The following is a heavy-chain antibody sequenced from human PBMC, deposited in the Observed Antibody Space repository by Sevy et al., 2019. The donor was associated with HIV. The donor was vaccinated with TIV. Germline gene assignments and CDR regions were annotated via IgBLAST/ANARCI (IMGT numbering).Heavy chain of an antibody. Sequence: ASVKVSCKASGATFMNYAISWVRQAPGQGLEWMGGFIPMFDTPNYAQKFQGRVTITADESTSTAYLELTSLRSEDTAVYYCARDSLHATNWAFDYWGQGTLVTVSS. CDR2: FIPMFDTP. D-gene: IGHD1-1*01. CDR3: ARDSLHATNWAFDY. J-gene: IGHJ4*02. CDR1: GATFMNYA. V-gene: IGHV1-69*13.